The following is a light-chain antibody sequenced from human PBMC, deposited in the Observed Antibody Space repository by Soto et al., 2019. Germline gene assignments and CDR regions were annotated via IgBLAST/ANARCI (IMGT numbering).Light chain of an antibody. CDR1: QSVSSSY. V-gene: IGKV3-20*01. CDR3: YQHYNSPRT. CDR2: GAS. Sequence: EIVLTQSPGTLSLSPGERATLSCRASQSVSSSYLAWYQQKPGQAPRLLIYGASSRATGIPDRFCGSGSGGKVFLIISRMVAEDYAVVYCYQHYNSPRTFGRGTKVEIK. J-gene: IGKJ4*01.